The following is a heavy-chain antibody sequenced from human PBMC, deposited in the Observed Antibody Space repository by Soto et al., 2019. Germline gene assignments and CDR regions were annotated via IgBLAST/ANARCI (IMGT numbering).Heavy chain of an antibody. J-gene: IGHJ6*02. V-gene: IGHV4-31*03. Sequence: SETLSLTCTVSGGSISSGGYYWSWIRQHPGKGLEWIGYIYYSGSTYYNPSLKSRVTISVDTSKNQFSLKLSSVTAADTAVYYCARDPRVVVVAATHGTYGMDVWGQGTTVT. CDR1: GGSISSGGYY. CDR2: IYYSGST. D-gene: IGHD2-15*01. CDR3: ARDPRVVVVAATHGTYGMDV.